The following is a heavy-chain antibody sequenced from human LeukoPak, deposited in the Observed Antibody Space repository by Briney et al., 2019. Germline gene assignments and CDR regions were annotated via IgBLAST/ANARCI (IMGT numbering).Heavy chain of an antibody. CDR2: ITWDGGRA. CDR1: GFTFDDYS. D-gene: IGHD3-9*01. V-gene: IGHV3-43D*03. CDR3: ARGGHGVPYDILTGYYYYYYMDV. Sequence: GGSLRLSCAASGFTFDDYSMHWVRQAPGKGLEWVSLITWDGGRAYYEDSVKGRFTISRDNSKNSLYLQMNSLGAEDTAVYYCARGGHGVPYDILTGYYYYYYMDVWGKGTTVTVSS. J-gene: IGHJ6*03.